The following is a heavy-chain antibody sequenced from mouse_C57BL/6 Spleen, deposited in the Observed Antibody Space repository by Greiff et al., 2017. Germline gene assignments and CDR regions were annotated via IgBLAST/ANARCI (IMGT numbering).Heavy chain of an antibody. V-gene: IGHV5-17*01. CDR3: ARPEGGTAWFAY. J-gene: IGHJ3*01. D-gene: IGHD4-1*01. CDR2: ISSGSSTI. Sequence: EVQLVESGGGLVKPGGSLKLSCAASGFTFSDYGMHWVRQAPEKGLEWVAYISSGSSTIYYADTVKGRFTISRDNAKNTLCLQMTSLRSEDTAMYYCARPEGGTAWFAYWGQGTLVTVSA. CDR1: GFTFSDYG.